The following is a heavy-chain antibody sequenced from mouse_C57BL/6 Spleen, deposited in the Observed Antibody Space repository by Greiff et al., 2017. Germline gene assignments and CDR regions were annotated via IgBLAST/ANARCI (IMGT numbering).Heavy chain of an antibody. Sequence: EVQLQQSGPELVKPGASVKISCKASGYTFTDYYMNWVKQSHGKSLEWIGDINPNNGGTSYNQKFKGKATLTVDKSSSTAYMELRSLTSEDSAVYYCARGEANWFDYWGQGTTLTVSS. J-gene: IGHJ2*01. CDR2: INPNNGGT. D-gene: IGHD4-1*01. CDR3: ARGEANWFDY. CDR1: GYTFTDYY. V-gene: IGHV1-26*01.